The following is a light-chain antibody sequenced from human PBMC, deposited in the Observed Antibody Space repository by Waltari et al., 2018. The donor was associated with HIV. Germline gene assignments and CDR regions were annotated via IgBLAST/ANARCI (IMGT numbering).Light chain of an antibody. V-gene: IGLV1-47*01. CDR3: QSYDSSLSAL. J-gene: IGLJ2*01. CDR2: RDG. CDR1: SSNIGSNY. Sequence: QSLLTQSPSASGAPGQRVTISCSGSSSNIGSNYVYWYQQLPGTAPKLLIYRDGQRPSGVPDRFSGSKSGTSASLAITGLQAEDEADYYCQSYDSSLSALFGGGTKLTVL.